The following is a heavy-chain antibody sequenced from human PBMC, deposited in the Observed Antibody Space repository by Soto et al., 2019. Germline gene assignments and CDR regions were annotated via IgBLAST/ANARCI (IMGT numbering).Heavy chain of an antibody. J-gene: IGHJ4*02. Sequence: EVQLVESGGGLVQPGGSLRLSCAASGFTFSSYSMNWVRQAPGKGLEWVSYISSSSSTIYYADSVKGRFTISRDNAKNSLYLQMNSLRAEDTAVYYCARVRTVAYCGGDCYSVWGQGTLVTVSS. CDR3: ARVRTVAYCGGDCYSV. CDR2: ISSSSSTI. CDR1: GFTFSSYS. V-gene: IGHV3-48*01. D-gene: IGHD2-21*01.